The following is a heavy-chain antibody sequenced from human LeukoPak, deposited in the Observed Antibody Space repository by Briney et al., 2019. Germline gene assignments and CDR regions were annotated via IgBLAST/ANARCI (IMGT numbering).Heavy chain of an antibody. D-gene: IGHD2-2*01. CDR1: GFSFSDYY. CDR3: AKRVASSTSQIDY. Sequence: PGGSLRLSCAASGFSFSDYYMTWIRQAPGKGLEWISNINQNSYTIYYADSVKGRFTISRDNAKSSLYLHMNSLRVEDTAVYYCAKRVASSTSQIDYWGQGTLVTVSS. CDR2: INQNSYTI. V-gene: IGHV3-11*01. J-gene: IGHJ4*02.